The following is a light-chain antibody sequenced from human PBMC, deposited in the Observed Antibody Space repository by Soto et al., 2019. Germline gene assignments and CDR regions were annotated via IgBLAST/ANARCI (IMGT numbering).Light chain of an antibody. Sequence: EIVLTQSPGILSLSPGERATLSCRASQSVRSSYLAWHRQKPGQAPRLVISAVSRRATGIPDRFSGSGSGTEFTLTISRLEPEDFAVYYCQQYDSAQRTFGQGTKVEVK. CDR1: QSVRSSY. V-gene: IGKV3-20*01. CDR3: QQYDSAQRT. CDR2: AVS. J-gene: IGKJ1*01.